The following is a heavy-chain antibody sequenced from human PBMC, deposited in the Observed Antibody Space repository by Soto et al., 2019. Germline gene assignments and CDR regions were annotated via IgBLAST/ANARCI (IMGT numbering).Heavy chain of an antibody. CDR1: GFTFSSYS. D-gene: IGHD2-8*01. V-gene: IGHV3-21*01. J-gene: IGHJ6*02. CDR2: ISSSSSYI. CDR3: ARAPNIVLMVYATARKNYGMDV. Sequence: PGGSLRLSCAASGFTFSSYSMNWVRQAPGKGLEWVSSISSSSSYIYYADSVKGRFTISRDNAKNSLYLQMNSLRAEDTAVYYCARAPNIVLMVYATARKNYGMDVWGQGTTVTVSS.